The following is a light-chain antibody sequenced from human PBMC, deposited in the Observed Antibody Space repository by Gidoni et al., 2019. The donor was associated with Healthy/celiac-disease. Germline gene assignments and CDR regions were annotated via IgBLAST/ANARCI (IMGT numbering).Light chain of an antibody. J-gene: IGKJ2*04. CDR3: QQRGSWMCS. CDR1: QSVSSY. Sequence: EIVLTQSPATLSLSPGERATLSCRASQSVSSYLAWYHQKPGQAPRLLIYDASNRATGIPARFSGSGSGTDFTLTISSLEPEDFAVYYCQQRGSWMCSFGQGTKLEIK. V-gene: IGKV3-11*01. CDR2: DAS.